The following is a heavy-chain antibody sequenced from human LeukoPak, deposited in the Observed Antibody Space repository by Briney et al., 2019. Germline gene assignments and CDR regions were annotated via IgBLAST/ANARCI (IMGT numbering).Heavy chain of an antibody. CDR1: GGSISSYY. CDR3: ARLGDSYGSGSYYVDY. Sequence: ASETLSLTCTVSGGSISSYYWSWIRQPPGKGLEWIGYIYYSGSTNYNPSHKSRVTISVDTSKNQFSLKLSSVTAADTAVYYCARLGDSYGSGSYYVDYWGQGTLVTVSS. CDR2: IYYSGST. D-gene: IGHD3-10*01. V-gene: IGHV4-59*01. J-gene: IGHJ4*02.